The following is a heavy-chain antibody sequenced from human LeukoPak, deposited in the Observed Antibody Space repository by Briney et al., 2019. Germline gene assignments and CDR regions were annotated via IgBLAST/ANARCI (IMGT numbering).Heavy chain of an antibody. CDR3: ARWGDRGGDY. CDR1: GGSISNYY. CDR2: IYYSSGT. V-gene: IGHV4-59*01. Sequence: PSETLSLTCTASGGSISNYYWSWIRQPPGKGLEWIGYIYYSSGTRYNASLKSRVTISLEPSKNQFSVKLNSVTAAHTAVYYCARWGDRGGDYWGQGTLVTVSS. J-gene: IGHJ4*02. D-gene: IGHD3-16*01.